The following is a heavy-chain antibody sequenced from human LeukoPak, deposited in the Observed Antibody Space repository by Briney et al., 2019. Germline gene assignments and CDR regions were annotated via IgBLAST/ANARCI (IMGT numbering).Heavy chain of an antibody. D-gene: IGHD3-10*01. CDR2: MYPGDSNT. CDR3: MRLNYYDSGSYYNVNYNWFDP. Sequence: GESLKISRKGSGYSFTNYWIGWVRQMPGKGLEWMGIMYPGDSNTRYSPSFQGQVTISADKSITTAYLQWSSLKASDTAMYYCMRLNYYDSGSYYNVNYNWFDPWGQGTLVTVSS. J-gene: IGHJ5*02. CDR1: GYSFTNYW. V-gene: IGHV5-51*01.